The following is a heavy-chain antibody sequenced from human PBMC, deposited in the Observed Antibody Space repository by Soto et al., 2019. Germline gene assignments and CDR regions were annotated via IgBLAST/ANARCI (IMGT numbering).Heavy chain of an antibody. Sequence: QLQLQESGSGLVKPSETLSLTCGVSGGSIISGVYSWSWIRQSPGKGLEWIGYIYQSGSAFYNPSLRGRVTISIDRSKNQFSLKLSSLTAADTAVYHCARPLRVCSAGSCSSWFDPWGQGTMVTVSS. D-gene: IGHD2-15*01. J-gene: IGHJ5*02. CDR3: ARPLRVCSAGSCSSWFDP. CDR2: IYQSGSA. V-gene: IGHV4-30-2*06. CDR1: GGSIISGVYS.